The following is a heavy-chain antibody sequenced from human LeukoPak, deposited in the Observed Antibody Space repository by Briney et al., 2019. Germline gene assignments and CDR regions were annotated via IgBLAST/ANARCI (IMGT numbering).Heavy chain of an antibody. Sequence: ASMKVSCKASGGTFSSYAISWVRQAPGQGLEWMGGIIPIFGTANYAQKFQGRVTITADKSTSTAYMELSSLRSEDTAVYYCARVSSGGWYGIGPGYYYMDVWGKGTTVTVSS. CDR1: GGTFSSYA. J-gene: IGHJ6*03. V-gene: IGHV1-69*06. D-gene: IGHD6-19*01. CDR3: ARVSSGGWYGIGPGYYYMDV. CDR2: IIPIFGTA.